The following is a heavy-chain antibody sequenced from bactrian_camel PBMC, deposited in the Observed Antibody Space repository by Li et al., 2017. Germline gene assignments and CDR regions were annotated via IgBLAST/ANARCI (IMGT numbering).Heavy chain of an antibody. CDR1: GDTIGRYC. J-gene: IGHJ7*01. D-gene: IGHD5*01. CDR2: IESDGST. Sequence: QLVESGGGSVEVGGSLTLSCVASGDTIGRYCLGWFRQIPDREREGVAGIESDGSTSYADSVKGRFSISRDNAKNTLFLQLNSLTTEDTGMYYCAKGLWYGQLWYAQEYWGKGTQVTVS. V-gene: IGHV3S55*01.